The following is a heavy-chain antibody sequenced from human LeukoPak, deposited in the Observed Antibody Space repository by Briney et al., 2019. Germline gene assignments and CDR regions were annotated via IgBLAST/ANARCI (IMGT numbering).Heavy chain of an antibody. CDR2: ISWNSGSI. J-gene: IGHJ4*02. CDR1: GFTFDDYA. D-gene: IGHD3-22*01. CDR3: ARPYDSSGYYPRTYFDY. V-gene: IGHV3-9*01. Sequence: PGGSLRLSCAASGFTFDDYAMHWVRQAPGKGLEWVSGISWNSGSIGYADSVKGRFTISRDNSKNTLYLQMNSLRAEDTAVYYCARPYDSSGYYPRTYFDYWGQGTLVTVSS.